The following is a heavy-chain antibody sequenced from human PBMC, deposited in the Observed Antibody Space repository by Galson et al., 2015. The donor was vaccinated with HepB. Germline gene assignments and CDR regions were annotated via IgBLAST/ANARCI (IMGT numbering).Heavy chain of an antibody. Sequence: LRLSCAASGFTFSSYGMHWVRQAPGKGLEWVAVIWYDGSNKYYADSVKGRFTISRDNSKNTLYLQMNSLRAEDTAVYYCARGGGSYSADAFDIWGQGTMVTVSS. CDR2: IWYDGSNK. CDR3: ARGGGSYSADAFDI. V-gene: IGHV3-33*01. J-gene: IGHJ3*02. CDR1: GFTFSSYG. D-gene: IGHD1-26*01.